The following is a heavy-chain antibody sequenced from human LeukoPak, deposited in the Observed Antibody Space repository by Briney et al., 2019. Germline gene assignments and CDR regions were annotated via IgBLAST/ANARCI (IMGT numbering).Heavy chain of an antibody. CDR2: INPNSGGT. J-gene: IGHJ4*02. V-gene: IGHV1-2*02. Sequence: GASVKVSCKASGYTFTDYYMHWVRQAPGQGLEWMGWINPNSGGTNYAQKFQGRVTMTRDTSISTAYMELSRLRSDDTAVYYCARSHHRGYSGYGPYYWGQGTLVTVSS. CDR1: GYTFTDYY. D-gene: IGHD5-12*01. CDR3: ARSHHRGYSGYGPYY.